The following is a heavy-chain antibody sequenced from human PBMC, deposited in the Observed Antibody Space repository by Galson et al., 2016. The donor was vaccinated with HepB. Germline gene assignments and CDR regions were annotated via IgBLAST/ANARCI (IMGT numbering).Heavy chain of an antibody. CDR3: ATGGDYDI. CDR1: GFTFSSSS. Sequence: SLRLSCAASGFTFSSSSMSWVRQAPGKGLGWVSAIDGNDGSTFYADSVRGRFTISRDNSKNSLYLEMNSLRAEDTAVYYCATGGDYDIWGQGTLVTVSS. D-gene: IGHD4-17*01. CDR2: IDGNDGST. J-gene: IGHJ4*02. V-gene: IGHV3-23*01.